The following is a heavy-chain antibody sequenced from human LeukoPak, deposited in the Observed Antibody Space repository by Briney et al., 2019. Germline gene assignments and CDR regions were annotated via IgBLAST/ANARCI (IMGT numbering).Heavy chain of an antibody. CDR3: ARDLTRYYDSSGYYWY. J-gene: IGHJ4*02. CDR1: GYTFTGYY. Sequence: ASVKVSCTASGYTFTGYYMHWVRQAPGQGLEWMGWINPNSGGTNYAQKFQGRVTMTRDTSISTAYMELSRLRSDDTAVYYCARDLTRYYDSSGYYWYWGQGTLVTVSS. V-gene: IGHV1-2*02. D-gene: IGHD3-22*01. CDR2: INPNSGGT.